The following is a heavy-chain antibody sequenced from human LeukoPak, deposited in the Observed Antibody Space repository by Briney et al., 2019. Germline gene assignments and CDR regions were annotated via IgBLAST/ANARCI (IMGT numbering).Heavy chain of an antibody. Sequence: GESLRLSCAASGFTFSTSAMRWVRQAPGKGLEWVSSIDGSGVKTYYADSVKGRFTISRDNAKNSLYLQMNSLRAEDTAVYYCASLEDYYYYMDVWGKGTTVTVSS. D-gene: IGHD3-3*01. CDR1: GFTFSTSA. CDR3: ASLEDYYYYMDV. J-gene: IGHJ6*03. CDR2: IDGSGVKT. V-gene: IGHV3-23*01.